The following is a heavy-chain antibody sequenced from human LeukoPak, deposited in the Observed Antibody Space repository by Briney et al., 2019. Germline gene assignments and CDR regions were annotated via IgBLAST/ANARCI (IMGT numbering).Heavy chain of an antibody. J-gene: IGHJ4*02. CDR2: INPNSGGT. CDR1: GYTFTDYY. V-gene: IGHV1-2*04. D-gene: IGHD3-10*01. Sequence: GASVKVSCKASGYTFTDYYMHWVRQAPGQGLEWMGWINPNSGGTNYAQKFQGWVTMTRDTSISTAYMELSRLRSDDTAVYHCARGEVTGDFDYWGQGTLVTVSS. CDR3: ARGEVTGDFDY.